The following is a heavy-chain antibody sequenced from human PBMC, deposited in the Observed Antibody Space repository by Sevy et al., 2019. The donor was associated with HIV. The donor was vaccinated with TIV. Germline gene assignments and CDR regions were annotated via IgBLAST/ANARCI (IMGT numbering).Heavy chain of an antibody. D-gene: IGHD1-26*01. CDR1: GFTFSDYY. J-gene: IGHJ6*02. CDR2: ISSSGSTI. V-gene: IGHV3-11*01. Sequence: GGSLRLSCAASGFTFSDYYMSWIRQAPGKGLEWVSYISSSGSTIYYADSVKGRFTISRDNAKNSLYLQMNSLRAEDMAVYYCARDQGGSYEFYYYGMDVWGQGTMVTVSS. CDR3: ARDQGGSYEFYYYGMDV.